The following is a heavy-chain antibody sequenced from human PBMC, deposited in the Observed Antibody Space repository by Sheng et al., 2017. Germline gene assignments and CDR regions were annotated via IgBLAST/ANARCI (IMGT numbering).Heavy chain of an antibody. CDR3: AREVSDCSGGAPGCYYMDV. CDR1: GGTFSSYA. CDR2: IIPILGIA. V-gene: IGHV1-69*04. Sequence: QVQLVQSGAEVKKPGSSVKVSCKASGGTFSSYAISWVRQAPGQGLEWMGGIIPILGIANYAQKFQGRVTITADKSTSTAYMELSSLRSEDTAVYYCAREVSDCSGGAPGCYYMDVWGKGTTVTVSS. D-gene: IGHD2-15*01. J-gene: IGHJ6*03.